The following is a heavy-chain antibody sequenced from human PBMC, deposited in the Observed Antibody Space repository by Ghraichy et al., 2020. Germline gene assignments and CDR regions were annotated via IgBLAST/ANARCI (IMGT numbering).Heavy chain of an antibody. CDR2: IYYSGNT. V-gene: IGHV4-59*01. J-gene: IGHJ2*01. D-gene: IGHD6-13*01. CDR1: GGSIGTYY. Sequence: SETLSLTCTVSGGSIGTYYWNWIRQSPGKGLDWIGYIYYSGNTNYNPSLKSRVSISADTSRNQFSLKLTSVTAADTAVYYCAGGSSISSYVTRPPNWYFALWGRGTLVTVSS. CDR3: AGGSSISSYVTRPPNWYFAL.